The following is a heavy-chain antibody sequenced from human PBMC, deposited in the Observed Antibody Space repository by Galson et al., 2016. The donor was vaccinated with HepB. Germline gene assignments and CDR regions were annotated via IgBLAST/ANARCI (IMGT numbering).Heavy chain of an antibody. V-gene: IGHV4-59*01. CDR2: IYYTGNT. CDR3: ARDKGVLVCTKLDY. D-gene: IGHD2-15*01. J-gene: IGHJ4*02. Sequence: SETLSLTCTVSGGSISSDYWSWIRQPPGKGLEWVGYIYYTGNTNYNPSLKSRVSISVGPSKNQFSLKLSSVNAADTAVYYCARDKGVLVCTKLDYWGQGTPVTFAS. CDR1: GGSISSDY.